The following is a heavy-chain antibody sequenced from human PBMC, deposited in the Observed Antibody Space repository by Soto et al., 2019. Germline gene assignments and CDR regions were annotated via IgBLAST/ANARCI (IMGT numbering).Heavy chain of an antibody. CDR3: AKESFFYSGYRGEIDY. Sequence: GGSLRLSCAASGFTFSSYAMSWVRQAPGKGLEWVSVISGSGGSTYYADSVKGRFTISRDNSKNTLYLQMNSLRAEDTAVYYCAKESFFYSGYRGEIDYWGQGTLVTVSS. D-gene: IGHD5-12*01. CDR1: GFTFSSYA. J-gene: IGHJ4*02. CDR2: ISGSGGST. V-gene: IGHV3-23*01.